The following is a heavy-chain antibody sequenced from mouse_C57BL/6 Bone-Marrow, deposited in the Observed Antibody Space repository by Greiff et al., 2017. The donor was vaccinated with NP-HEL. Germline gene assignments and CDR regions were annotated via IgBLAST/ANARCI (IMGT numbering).Heavy chain of an antibody. CDR2: ISYSGST. Sequence: DVKLVESGPGMVKPSQSLSLTCTVTGYSITSGYDWHWIRHFPGNKLEWMGYISYSGSTNYNPSLKSRISITHDTSKNHFFLKLNSVTTEDTATYYCARGTTVVAPFDYWGQGTTLTVSS. J-gene: IGHJ2*01. D-gene: IGHD1-1*01. CDR1: GYSITSGYD. V-gene: IGHV3-1*01. CDR3: ARGTTVVAPFDY.